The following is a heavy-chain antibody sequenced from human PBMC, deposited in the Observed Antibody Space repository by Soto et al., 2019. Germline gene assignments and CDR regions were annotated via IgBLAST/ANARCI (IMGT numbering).Heavy chain of an antibody. D-gene: IGHD5-12*01. J-gene: IGHJ6*02. CDR2: IYHSGST. CDR1: GGSISSGGYS. V-gene: IGHV4-30-2*01. Sequence: SETLSLTCAVSGGSISSGGYSWSWIRQPPGKGLEWIGYIYHSGSTYYNPSLKSRVTISVDRSKNQFSLKLSSVTAADTAVYYCARVGGGDIPYGMDVWGQGTTVTVSS. CDR3: ARVGGGDIPYGMDV.